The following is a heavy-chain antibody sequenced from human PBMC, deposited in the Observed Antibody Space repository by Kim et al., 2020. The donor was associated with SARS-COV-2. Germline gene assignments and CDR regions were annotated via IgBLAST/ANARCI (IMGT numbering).Heavy chain of an antibody. CDR1: GFTFSSYA. D-gene: IGHD2-2*01. J-gene: IGHJ6*02. Sequence: GGSLRLSCAASGFTFSSYAMSWVRQAPGKGLEWVSAIRGSGGSTYYADSVKGRFTISRNNSKNTLYLQMNSLRAEDTAVYYCAGAAAPGDYYGMDVWGQGTTVTVPS. V-gene: IGHV3-23*01. CDR3: AGAAAPGDYYGMDV. CDR2: IRGSGGST.